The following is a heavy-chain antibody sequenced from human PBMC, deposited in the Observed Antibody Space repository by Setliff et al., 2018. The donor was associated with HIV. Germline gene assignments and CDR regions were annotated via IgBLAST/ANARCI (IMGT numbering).Heavy chain of an antibody. Sequence: LSLTCTVSGGSISSSHDFWNWIRQPPGKGLEWIGAISYGGITYYNPSLTSRVTISVDTSKNQFSLKVTSVTAADTAVYYCARVPGRDYYDTSGDFDYWGLETLVTVSS. J-gene: IGHJ4*02. CDR1: GGSISSSHDF. CDR2: ISYGGIT. D-gene: IGHD3-22*01. CDR3: ARVPGRDYYDTSGDFDY. V-gene: IGHV4-39*07.